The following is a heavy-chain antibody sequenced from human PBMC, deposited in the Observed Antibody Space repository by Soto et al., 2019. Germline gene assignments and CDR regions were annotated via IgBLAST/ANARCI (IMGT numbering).Heavy chain of an antibody. CDR2: INPSGGST. CDR1: GYTFTSYY. CDR3: AKAPSTVVNPGDAFDI. Sequence: ASVKVSCKASGYTFTSYYMHWVRQAPGQGLEWMGIINPSGGSTSYAQKFQGRVTMTRDTSTSTVYMELSSLRSEDTAVYYCAKAPSTVVNPGDAFDIWGQGTMVTVSS. J-gene: IGHJ3*02. V-gene: IGHV1-46*01. D-gene: IGHD4-17*01.